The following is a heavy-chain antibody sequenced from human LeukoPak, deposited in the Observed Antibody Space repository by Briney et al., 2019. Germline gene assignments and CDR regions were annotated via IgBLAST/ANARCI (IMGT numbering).Heavy chain of an antibody. CDR2: INPNTGAT. CDR1: GYTFTGYY. V-gene: IGHV1-2*02. CDR3: ARTKYDYGSGSSDY. D-gene: IGHD3-10*01. Sequence: ASVKVSCKTSGYTFTGYYMHWVRQAPGQGLEWMGWINPNTGATNSAQRFQGRVTMTTDTSTSTAYMELRSLRSDDTAVYYCARTKYDYGSGSSDYWGQGTLVTVSS. J-gene: IGHJ4*02.